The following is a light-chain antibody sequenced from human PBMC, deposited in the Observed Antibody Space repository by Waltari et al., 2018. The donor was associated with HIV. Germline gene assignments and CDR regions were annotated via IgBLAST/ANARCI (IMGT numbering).Light chain of an antibody. Sequence: DILLTQSPPFLSASVGDRVTISCRASQGIRNYLAWFQQKPGQAPRLLIYGASTRATGIPARFSGSGSGTEFTLTISSLQSEDFAVYYCQQYNNWPPWTFGQGTKVEIK. J-gene: IGKJ1*01. CDR2: GAS. V-gene: IGKV3-15*01. CDR3: QQYNNWPPWT. CDR1: QGIRNY.